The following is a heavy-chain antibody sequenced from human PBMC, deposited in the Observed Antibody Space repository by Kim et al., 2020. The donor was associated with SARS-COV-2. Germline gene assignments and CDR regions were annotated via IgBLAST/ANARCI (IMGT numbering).Heavy chain of an antibody. J-gene: IGHJ3*02. Sequence: GGSLRLSCAASGFTVSSNYMSWFRQAPGKGLEWVSVIYSGGSTYYADYVKGRFTICRDNSKNKLYLQMNSLRAEDRAGYYCARDPRYYDILTGYRAGDFDIWGQGTMVTVSS. V-gene: IGHV3-66*02. CDR2: IYSGGST. CDR3: ARDPRYYDILTGYRAGDFDI. CDR1: GFTVSSNY. D-gene: IGHD3-9*01.